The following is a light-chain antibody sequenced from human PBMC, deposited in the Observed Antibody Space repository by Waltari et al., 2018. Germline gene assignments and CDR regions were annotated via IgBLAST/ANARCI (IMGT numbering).Light chain of an antibody. V-gene: IGKV1-5*03. CDR1: QSISNW. J-gene: IGKJ4*01. CDR2: KAS. Sequence: DIQMTQSPSTLSASVGDRVTITCRASQSISNWLAWYQQKTGKAPKLLIYKASTLESGVPSRFSGSGSGTEFTLTISSLQPDDFATYYCQQYNSYSLLTFGGGTKVEIK. CDR3: QQYNSYSLLT.